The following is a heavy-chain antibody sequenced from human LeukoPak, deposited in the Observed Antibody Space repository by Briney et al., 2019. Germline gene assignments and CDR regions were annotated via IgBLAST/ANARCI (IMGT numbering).Heavy chain of an antibody. V-gene: IGHV3-30*02. CDR3: AKDGGYSSGWSASFDY. J-gene: IGHJ4*02. Sequence: GGSLRLSCAASGFTFSSYGMPWVRQAPGKGLEWVAFIRYYGSNKYYADSVKGRFTISRDNSKNTLYLQMNSLRAEDTAVYYCAKDGGYSSGWSASFDYWGQGTLVTVSS. CDR1: GFTFSSYG. CDR2: IRYYGSNK. D-gene: IGHD6-19*01.